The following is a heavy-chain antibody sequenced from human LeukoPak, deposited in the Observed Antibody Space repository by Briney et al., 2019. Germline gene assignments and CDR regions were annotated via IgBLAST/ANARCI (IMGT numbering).Heavy chain of an antibody. Sequence: SVKVSCKASGGTFSSYAISWVRQAPGQGLEWMGRIIPIFGTANYAQKFQGRVTITADKSTSTAYMELSSLRSEDTAVYYCARSGYYYGDAFDIWGQGTMVTVSS. CDR3: ARSGYYYGDAFDI. CDR2: IIPIFGTA. D-gene: IGHD3-22*01. V-gene: IGHV1-69*06. CDR1: GGTFSSYA. J-gene: IGHJ3*02.